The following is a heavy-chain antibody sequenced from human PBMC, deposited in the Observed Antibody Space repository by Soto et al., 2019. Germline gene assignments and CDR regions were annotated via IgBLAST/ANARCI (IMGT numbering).Heavy chain of an antibody. CDR2: IIPIFGTA. V-gene: IGHV1-69*13. J-gene: IGHJ6*02. Sequence: SVKVSCKASGGTFSSYAISWVRQAPGQGLEWMGGIIPIFGTANYAQKFQGRVTITADESTSTAYMELSSLRSEDTAVYYCARVVGDSSGYFYYYYGMDVWGQGTTVTVSS. CDR1: GGTFSSYA. D-gene: IGHD3-22*01. CDR3: ARVVGDSSGYFYYYYGMDV.